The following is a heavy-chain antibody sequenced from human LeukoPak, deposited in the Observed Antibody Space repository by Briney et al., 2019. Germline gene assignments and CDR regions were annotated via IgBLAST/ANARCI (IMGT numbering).Heavy chain of an antibody. D-gene: IGHD2-21*02. CDR1: GFTFDRFT. CDR2: INRRGHT. Sequence: GGSLRLSCAASGFTFDRFTIHWVRQTPGKGLEWVSLINRRGHTFYADSVKGRLTISRDNSRNSVFLQMNSLRPEDTALYHCAKEVDCPSDCLFFHSWGQGTLVTVSS. V-gene: IGHV3-43*01. J-gene: IGHJ4*02. CDR3: AKEVDCPSDCLFFHS.